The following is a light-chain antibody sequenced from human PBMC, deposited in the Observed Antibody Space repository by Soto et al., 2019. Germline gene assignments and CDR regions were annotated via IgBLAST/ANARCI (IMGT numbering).Light chain of an antibody. CDR2: KDS. CDR1: VLAKKY. V-gene: IGLV3-27*01. Sequence: SYELTQPSSVSVSPRQTARITCSGDVLAKKYARWFQQKPGQAPVLVIYKDSERPSGIPERFSGSSSGTTVTLTFSGAQVEDEADYYCYSAADNFVVFGGGTKLTVL. J-gene: IGLJ2*01. CDR3: YSAADNFVV.